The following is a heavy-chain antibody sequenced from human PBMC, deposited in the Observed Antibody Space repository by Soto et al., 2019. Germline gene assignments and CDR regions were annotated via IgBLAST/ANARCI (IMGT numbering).Heavy chain of an antibody. CDR1: GFTLGDYW. CDR2: INKDGSVT. Sequence: EVQLVESGGGLIQPGGSLKLSCTASGFTLGDYWMHWVRQIPGKGLVWVSRINKDGSVTNYAESVTGRFTISRDNAKNTLFLKMNSLRADDTAVYYCARDISNGYNSYWGQGTLVTVSS. V-gene: IGHV3-74*01. CDR3: ARDISNGYNSY. D-gene: IGHD2-2*02. J-gene: IGHJ4*02.